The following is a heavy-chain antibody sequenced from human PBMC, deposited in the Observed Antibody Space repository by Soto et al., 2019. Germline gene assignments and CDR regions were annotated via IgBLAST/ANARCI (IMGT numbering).Heavy chain of an antibody. CDR3: ARDGHSYGSASYYYGMDV. J-gene: IGHJ6*02. D-gene: IGHD5-18*01. V-gene: IGHV3-21*01. Sequence: GGSLRLSCAASGFTFSSYSMNWVRQAPGKGLEWVSSISSSSSYIYYADSVKGRFTISRDNAKNSLYLQMNSLRAEDTAVYYCARDGHSYGSASYYYGMDVWGQATTVTVSS. CDR2: ISSSSSYI. CDR1: GFTFSSYS.